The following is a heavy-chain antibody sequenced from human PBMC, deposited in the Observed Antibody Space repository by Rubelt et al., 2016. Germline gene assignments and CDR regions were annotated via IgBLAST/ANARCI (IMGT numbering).Heavy chain of an antibody. D-gene: IGHD6-25*01. J-gene: IGHJ6*02. CDR2: IYYTGST. V-gene: IGHV4-61*05. CDR1: GGSISRSSYY. CDR3: ARSTSGFGSGAINV. Sequence: QLQLQESGPGLVKPSETLSLTCTVSGGSISRSSYYWGWIRQPPGKGLEWIGYIYYTGSTTYNPSLKSRVAISVDTSKNQFSLKQKSVTAVGTSVYYGARSTSGFGSGAINVWGQGTTVTVSS.